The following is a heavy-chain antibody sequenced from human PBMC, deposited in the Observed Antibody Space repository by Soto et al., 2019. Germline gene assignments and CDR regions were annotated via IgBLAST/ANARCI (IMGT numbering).Heavy chain of an antibody. D-gene: IGHD6-6*01. Sequence: EVQLLESGGGLVQPGESLRLSCAASGFTFSSYAMSWVRHAPGKGLEWVSVISGSDDSTYYADSVKGRFTISRDNSKKTLYLQMNSLRAEDTAVYYCAKRSSSSTFDYWGQGTLVTVSS. V-gene: IGHV3-23*01. CDR1: GFTFSSYA. J-gene: IGHJ4*02. CDR3: AKRSSSSTFDY. CDR2: ISGSDDST.